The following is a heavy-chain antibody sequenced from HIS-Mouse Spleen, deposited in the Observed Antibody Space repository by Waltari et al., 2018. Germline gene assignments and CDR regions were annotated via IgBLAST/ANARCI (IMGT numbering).Heavy chain of an antibody. CDR1: GGTFSSYA. CDR2: LFPILCIA. CDR3: ARDGPGGAVAGYYFDY. J-gene: IGHJ4*02. Sequence: QVQLVQSGAEVKKPGSSVKVSCKASGGTFSSYAISWVRQAPGQGLEWMGRLFPILCIANYAQKFQGRVTITADKSTSTAYMELSSLRSEDTAVYYFARDGPGGAVAGYYFDYWGQGTLVTVSS. D-gene: IGHD6-19*01. V-gene: IGHV1-69*04.